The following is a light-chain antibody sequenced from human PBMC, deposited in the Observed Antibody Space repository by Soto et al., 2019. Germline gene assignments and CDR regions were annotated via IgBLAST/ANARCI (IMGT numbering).Light chain of an antibody. CDR2: CAS. Sequence: IQITQSPSSVSALVGESVTITCLDSQRISAFLTWYHQKPGQAPKLLIYCASYLQSGVPYNFSGSGSGTDFTLSIVTLQAEDSATYFCQQSYRLPLTFGGGTKVDIK. CDR3: QQSYRLPLT. V-gene: IGKV1-39*01. CDR1: QRISAF. J-gene: IGKJ4*01.